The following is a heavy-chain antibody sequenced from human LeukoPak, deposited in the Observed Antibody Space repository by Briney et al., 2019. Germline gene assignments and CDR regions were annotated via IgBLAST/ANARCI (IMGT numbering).Heavy chain of an antibody. D-gene: IGHD3/OR15-3a*01. CDR3: AREDWVFDY. V-gene: IGHV4-38-2*02. CDR2: VYRSGST. CDR1: GYSISSGYH. Sequence: SETLSLTCVVSGYSISSGYHWGWIRQPPGEGLEWIGSVYRSGSTYYNPSLKSRVTISVGTSKNQISLKVRSVTTADTAVYYCAREDWVFDYWGQGILVTVSS. J-gene: IGHJ4*02.